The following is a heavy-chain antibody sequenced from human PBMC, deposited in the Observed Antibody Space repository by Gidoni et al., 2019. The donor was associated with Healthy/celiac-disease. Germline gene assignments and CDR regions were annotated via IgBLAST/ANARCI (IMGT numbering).Heavy chain of an antibody. CDR1: GGSISSSSYY. D-gene: IGHD2-15*01. J-gene: IGHJ3*02. CDR2: IYYSGST. V-gene: IGHV4-39*01. Sequence: TCTVSGGSISSSSYYWGWIRQPPGKGLEWIGSIYYSGSTYYNPSLKSRVTISVDTSKNQFSLKLSSVTAADTAVYYCASLHGGVVVAATAAFDIWGQGTMVTVSS. CDR3: ASLHGGVVVAATAAFDI.